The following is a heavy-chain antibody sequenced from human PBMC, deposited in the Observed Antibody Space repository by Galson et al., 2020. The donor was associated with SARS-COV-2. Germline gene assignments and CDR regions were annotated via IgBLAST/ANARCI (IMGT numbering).Heavy chain of an antibody. V-gene: IGHV1-46*01. CDR1: GYTFTSYY. Sequence: ASVKVSCKASGYTFTSYYMHWVRQAPGQGLEWMGIINPSGGSTSYAQKFQGRVTMTRDTSTSTVYMELSSLRSEDTAVYYCAREGRGNQASGSHIAAAVRAASYYGMDAWGQGTTVTVSS. D-gene: IGHD6-13*01. CDR3: AREGRGNQASGSHIAAAVRAASYYGMDA. CDR2: INPSGGST. J-gene: IGHJ6*02.